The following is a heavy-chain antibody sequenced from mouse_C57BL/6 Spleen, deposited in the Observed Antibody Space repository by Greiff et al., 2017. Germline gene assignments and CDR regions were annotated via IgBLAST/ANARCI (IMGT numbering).Heavy chain of an antibody. V-gene: IGHV1-80*01. J-gene: IGHJ3*01. CDR3: ASRGDDYDWFAY. D-gene: IGHD2-4*01. Sequence: QVQLQQSGAELVKPGASVKISCKASGYAFSSYWMNWVKQRPGKGLEWIGQIYPGDGDTNYNGKFKGKATLTADKSSSTACMQLSSLTSEDSAVYFCASRGDDYDWFAYWRQGTLVTVSA. CDR2: IYPGDGDT. CDR1: GYAFSSYW.